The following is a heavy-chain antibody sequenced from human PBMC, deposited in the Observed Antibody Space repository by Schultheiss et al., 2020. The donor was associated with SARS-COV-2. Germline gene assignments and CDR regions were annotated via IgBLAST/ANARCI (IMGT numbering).Heavy chain of an antibody. V-gene: IGHV4-59*01. CDR2: INHSGST. CDR3: ARERGSGWGFDY. CDR1: GGSISSYY. D-gene: IGHD6-19*01. Sequence: SQTLSLTCTVSGGSISSYYWSWIRQPPGKGLEWIGEINHSGSTNYNPSLKSRVTISVDTSKNQFSLKLSSVTAADTAVYYCARERGSGWGFDYWGQGTLVTVSS. J-gene: IGHJ4*02.